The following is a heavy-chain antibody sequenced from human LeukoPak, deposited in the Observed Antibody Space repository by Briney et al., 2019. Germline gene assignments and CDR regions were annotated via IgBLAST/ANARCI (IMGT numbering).Heavy chain of an antibody. CDR3: ARVGSSSSWYVLSYFDY. CDR1: GFTFSNYW. CDR2: INIDGSGT. V-gene: IGHV3-74*01. J-gene: IGHJ4*02. D-gene: IGHD6-13*01. Sequence: SGGSLRLSCAASGFTFSNYWMHWVRQAPGKGLVWVSRINIDGSGTNYADSVKGRFTISRDNAKNTLYLQMNSLRAEDTAVYYCARVGSSSSWYVLSYFDYWGQGTLVTVSS.